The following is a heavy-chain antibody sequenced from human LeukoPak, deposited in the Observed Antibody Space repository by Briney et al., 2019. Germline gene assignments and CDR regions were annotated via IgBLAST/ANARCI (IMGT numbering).Heavy chain of an antibody. D-gene: IGHD6-13*01. CDR3: ARSFLSIAAAATDY. J-gene: IGHJ4*02. Sequence: PGGSLRLSCAASGFTFSSYSMNWVRQAPGKGLEWVSSISSSSSYIYYADSVKGRFTISRDNAKNSLYLQMNSLRAEDAAVYYCARSFLSIAAAATDYWGQGTLVTVSS. V-gene: IGHV3-21*01. CDR1: GFTFSSYS. CDR2: ISSSSSYI.